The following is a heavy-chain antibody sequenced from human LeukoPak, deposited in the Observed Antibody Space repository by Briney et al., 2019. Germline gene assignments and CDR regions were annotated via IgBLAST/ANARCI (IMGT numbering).Heavy chain of an antibody. V-gene: IGHV3-66*02. CDR3: AKEYRHATDSSGYYLDY. Sequence: GSLRLSCAASGLTVSSNYMTWVRQAPGKGLEWVSAIYTDGTTYYADSVKGRFTISTEKSKNTLYLQMNSLRPEDTAVYYCAKEYRHATDSSGYYLDYWAQGTLVSVSS. CDR1: GLTVSSNY. D-gene: IGHD3-22*01. J-gene: IGHJ4*02. CDR2: IYTDGTT.